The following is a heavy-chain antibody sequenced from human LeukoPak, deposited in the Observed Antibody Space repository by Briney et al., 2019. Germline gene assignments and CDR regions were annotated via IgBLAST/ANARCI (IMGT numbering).Heavy chain of an antibody. CDR3: ARRLYSSRFDY. J-gene: IGHJ4*02. CDR1: GFSLSTSGVG. D-gene: IGHD2-2*02. CDR2: IYWDDVK. Sequence: SAPTLVNPIQTLTLTCTFSGFSLSTSGVGVGWIRQPPGKALEWLALIYWDDVKRYSPSLKSRLTITKDTSKNQVILTMTNMDPVDTATYYCARRLYSSRFDYWGQGTLVTVSS. V-gene: IGHV2-5*02.